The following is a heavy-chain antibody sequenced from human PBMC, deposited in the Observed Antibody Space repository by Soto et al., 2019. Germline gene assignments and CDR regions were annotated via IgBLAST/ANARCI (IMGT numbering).Heavy chain of an antibody. CDR1: GGTFSSYA. Sequence: QVQLVQSGAEVKKPGSSVKVSCKASGGTFSSYAISWVRQAPGQGLEWMGGIIPIVGTANYAQKFQGRVTITADESTGTAYMELSSLRSEDTAVYYCSSAAYDFNWFDAWGQGALVTVSA. J-gene: IGHJ5*02. CDR2: IIPIVGTA. CDR3: SSAAYDFNWFDA. V-gene: IGHV1-69*01. D-gene: IGHD3-3*01.